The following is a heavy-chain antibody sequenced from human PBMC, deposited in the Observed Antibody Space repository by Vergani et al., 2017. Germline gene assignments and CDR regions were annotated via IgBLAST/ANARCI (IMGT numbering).Heavy chain of an antibody. J-gene: IGHJ4*02. CDR3: ARVWGYDYVWGSYLHPGFDY. D-gene: IGHD3-16*02. CDR2: ISAYNGNT. Sequence: QVQLVQSGAEVKKPGASVKVSCKASGYTFTSYGISWVRQAPGQGLEWMGWISAYNGNTNYAQKLQGRVTMTTDTSTSTAYMELRGLRSDDTAVYYCARVWGYDYVWGSYLHPGFDYWGQGTLVTVSS. V-gene: IGHV1-18*01. CDR1: GYTFTSYG.